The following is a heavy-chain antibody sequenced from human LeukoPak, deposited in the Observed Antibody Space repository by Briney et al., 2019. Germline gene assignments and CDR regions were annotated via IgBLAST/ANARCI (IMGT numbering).Heavy chain of an antibody. CDR1: GGSISSYY. J-gene: IGHJ5*02. V-gene: IGHV4-59*01. D-gene: IGHD3-3*01. Sequence: SETLSLTCTVSGGSISSYYWSWIRRPPGKGLEWIGYIYYSGSTNYNPSLKSRVTISVDTSKNQFSLKLSSVTAADTAVYYCASNSRITIFGVVGNWFDPWGQGTLVTVSS. CDR3: ASNSRITIFGVVGNWFDP. CDR2: IYYSGST.